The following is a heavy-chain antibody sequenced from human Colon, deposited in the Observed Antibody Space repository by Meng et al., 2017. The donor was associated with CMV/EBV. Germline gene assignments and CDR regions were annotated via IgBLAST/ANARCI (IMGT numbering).Heavy chain of an antibody. CDR3: ASKGVGYSSGWYELDY. CDR2: INHSGST. J-gene: IGHJ4*02. D-gene: IGHD6-19*01. V-gene: IGHV4-34*01. Sequence: SWVRQAPGKGLEWIGEINHSGSTNYNPSLKSRVTISVDTSKNQFSLKLSSVTAADTAVYYCASKGVGYSSGWYELDYWGQGTLVTVSS.